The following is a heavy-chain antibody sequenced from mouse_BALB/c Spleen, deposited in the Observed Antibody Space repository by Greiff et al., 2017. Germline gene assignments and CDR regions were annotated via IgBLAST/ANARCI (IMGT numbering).Heavy chain of an antibody. CDR1: GFTFSDYY. CDR2: ISDGGSYT. J-gene: IGHJ4*01. V-gene: IGHV5-4*02. Sequence: DVMLVESGGGLVKPGGSLKLSCAASGFTFSDYYMYWVRQTPEKRLEWVATISDGGSYTYYPDSVKGRFTISRDNAKNNLYLQMSSLTSEDTAMYYCATYNVVYDVMEYWGEGTPVTASS. D-gene: IGHD1-3*01. CDR3: ATYNVVYDVMEY.